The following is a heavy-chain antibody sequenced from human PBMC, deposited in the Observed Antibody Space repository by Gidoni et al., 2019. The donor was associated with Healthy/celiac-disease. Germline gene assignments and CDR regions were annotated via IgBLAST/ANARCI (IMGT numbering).Heavy chain of an antibody. CDR3: ARQDSSGWSEGYYFDY. D-gene: IGHD6-19*01. Sequence: EVQLVESGGDLVQPGGALRLSCGASGFTFTNYMMNWVRQAPGKGLEWVSYISSSGSPIYYADSVKGRFTISRDNAKKSLYLQMNSLRVEDTAMYYCARQDSSGWSEGYYFDYWGQGTLVTVSS. CDR1: GFTFTNYM. CDR2: ISSSGSPI. J-gene: IGHJ4*02. V-gene: IGHV3-48*01.